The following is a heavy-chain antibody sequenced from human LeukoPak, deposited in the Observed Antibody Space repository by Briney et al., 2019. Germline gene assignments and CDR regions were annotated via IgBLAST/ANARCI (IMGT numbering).Heavy chain of an antibody. CDR3: ARVAEYSSWPLDY. V-gene: IGHV4-34*01. J-gene: IGHJ4*02. Sequence: SETLSLTCAVYGVSFSGYYWSWIRQPPGKGLEWIGEINHSGSTNYNPSLKSRVTISVDTSKNQCALKLSSVTAADTAVYYCARVAEYSSWPLDYWGQGTLVTVSS. CDR2: INHSGST. CDR1: GVSFSGYY. D-gene: IGHD6-6*01.